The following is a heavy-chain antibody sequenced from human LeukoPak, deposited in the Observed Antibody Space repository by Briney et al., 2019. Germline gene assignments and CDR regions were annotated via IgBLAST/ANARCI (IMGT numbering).Heavy chain of an antibody. CDR2: INPSGGST. D-gene: IGHD5-12*01. Sequence: ASVKVSCKASGYTFTSYYMHWVRQAPGQGLEWMGIINPSGGSTSHAQKFQGRVTMTRDTSTSTVYMELSSLRSEDTAVYYCARARRGGYSGYLAGPFDYWGQGTLVTVSS. CDR1: GYTFTSYY. V-gene: IGHV1-46*01. CDR3: ARARRGGYSGYLAGPFDY. J-gene: IGHJ4*02.